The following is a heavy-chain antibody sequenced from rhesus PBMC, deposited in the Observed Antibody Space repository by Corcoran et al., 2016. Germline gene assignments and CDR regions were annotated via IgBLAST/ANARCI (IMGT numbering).Heavy chain of an antibody. Sequence: QVQLQESGPGLVKPSETLSRTCAVSGYSISSGYGWSWIRHPPGKGLGWTGFIGGCSGGTTYNPSLKSRVTISKDTSKNQFSLKLNSVTAADTAVYYCARGGDYYGLDSWGQGVVVTVSS. D-gene: IGHD3-34*01. V-gene: IGHV4-127*01. CDR2: IGGCSGGT. J-gene: IGHJ6*01. CDR1: GYSISSGYG. CDR3: ARGGDYYGLDS.